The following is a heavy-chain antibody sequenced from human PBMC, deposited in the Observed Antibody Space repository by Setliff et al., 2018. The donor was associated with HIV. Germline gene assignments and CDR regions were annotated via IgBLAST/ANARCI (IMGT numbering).Heavy chain of an antibody. V-gene: IGHV4-34*01. D-gene: IGHD2-15*01. Sequence: SETLSLTCGIYGGSFSDYYWSWIRQPPGKGLEWIGEIDHRGRPKYNPSLNSRVTMSVDTSKNQFSLKLTSVTAADTAVYYCATALGYCSGGSCCPYYFDYWGQGTLVTVSS. CDR2: IDHRGRP. CDR3: ATALGYCSGGSCCPYYFDY. J-gene: IGHJ4*02. CDR1: GGSFSDYY.